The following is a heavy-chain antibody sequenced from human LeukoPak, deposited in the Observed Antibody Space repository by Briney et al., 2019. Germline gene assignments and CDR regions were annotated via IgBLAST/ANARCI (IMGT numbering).Heavy chain of an antibody. D-gene: IGHD6-25*01. Sequence: SETLSLTCTVSGGSISSYYWSWIRQSAGKGLEWIGRINTSGSTNYNPSLRSRVTMSVNTSKNQFSLNLTSVTAADTAVYSCAREGGDPRWLDPWGQGTLVTVSS. CDR2: INTSGST. CDR1: GGSISSYY. J-gene: IGHJ5*02. V-gene: IGHV4-4*07. CDR3: AREGGDPRWLDP.